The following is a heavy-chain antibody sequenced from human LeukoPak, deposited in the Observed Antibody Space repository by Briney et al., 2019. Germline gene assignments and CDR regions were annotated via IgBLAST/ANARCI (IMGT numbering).Heavy chain of an antibody. Sequence: GASVKVSCKASGYTFTSYGISWVRQAPGQGLEWMGWISAYNGNTNYAQKLQGRATMTTDTSTSTAYMELRSLRSDDTAVYYCARGDYDFWSGYYIPNKFDYWGQGTLVTVSS. CDR1: GYTFTSYG. D-gene: IGHD3-3*01. CDR2: ISAYNGNT. CDR3: ARGDYDFWSGYYIPNKFDY. V-gene: IGHV1-18*01. J-gene: IGHJ4*02.